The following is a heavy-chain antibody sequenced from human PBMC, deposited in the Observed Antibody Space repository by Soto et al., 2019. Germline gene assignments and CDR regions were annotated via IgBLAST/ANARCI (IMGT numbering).Heavy chain of an antibody. Sequence: ASVKVSCKASGYTLNTYYMHWVRQAPGQGPEWMGIINPRGGSTTYAQNFQDRVTMTRDTSSSTVYMGPSSLRSEDTAVYYCARGGGFSPYYYNLDVWGQGTTVTVSS. V-gene: IGHV1-46*02. CDR1: GYTLNTYY. CDR2: INPRGGST. CDR3: ARGGGFSPYYYNLDV. D-gene: IGHD2-15*01. J-gene: IGHJ6*02.